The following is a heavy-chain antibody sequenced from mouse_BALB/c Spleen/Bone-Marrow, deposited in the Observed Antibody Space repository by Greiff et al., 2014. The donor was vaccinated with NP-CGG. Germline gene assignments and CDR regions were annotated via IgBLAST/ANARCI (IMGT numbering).Heavy chain of an antibody. CDR1: GCTFTSYY. CDR2: IYPGNVNT. V-gene: IGHV1S56*01. Sequence: QVQLQQPGPELVKPGASVRISCKASGCTFTSYYIHWVKQRPGQGLEWIGWIYPGNVNTKYNEKFKGKATLTADKSSSTAYMQLSSLTSEDSAVYFCARDTMDYWGQGTSVTVSS. CDR3: ARDTMDY. J-gene: IGHJ4*01.